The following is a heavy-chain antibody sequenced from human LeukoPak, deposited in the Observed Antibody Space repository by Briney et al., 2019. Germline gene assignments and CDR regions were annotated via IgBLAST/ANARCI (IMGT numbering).Heavy chain of an antibody. V-gene: IGHV3-30*18. Sequence: GGSLRLSCAASGFTFSSYGMHWVRQAPGKGLEWVAVISYDGSNKYYADSVKGRFTISRDNSKNTLYLQMNSLRAEDTAVYYCAKDDRDYYGSGSSLAYFDYWGQGTLVTVSS. J-gene: IGHJ4*02. CDR3: AKDDRDYYGSGSSLAYFDY. D-gene: IGHD3-10*01. CDR1: GFTFSSYG. CDR2: ISYDGSNK.